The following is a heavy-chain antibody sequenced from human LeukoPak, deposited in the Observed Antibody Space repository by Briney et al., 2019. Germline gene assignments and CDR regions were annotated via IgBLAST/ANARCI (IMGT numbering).Heavy chain of an antibody. Sequence: SETLSLTCAVSGGSISRSNWWSWVRQPPGKGLGWFGEIYHSGSTNYNPSLKGRFTISVDKSKNQFSLKLSFVTAGDTAVYYCARDVDYDSSGYYTFDYWGQGTLVTVSS. J-gene: IGHJ4*02. CDR2: IYHSGST. CDR1: GGSISRSNW. V-gene: IGHV4-4*02. D-gene: IGHD3-22*01. CDR3: ARDVDYDSSGYYTFDY.